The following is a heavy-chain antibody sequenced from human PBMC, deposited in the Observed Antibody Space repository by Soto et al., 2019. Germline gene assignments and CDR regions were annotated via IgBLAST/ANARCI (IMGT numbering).Heavy chain of an antibody. CDR3: ARELGYYDFWSGSWFDP. D-gene: IGHD3-3*01. CDR1: GGSISSGDYY. V-gene: IGHV4-30-4*01. Sequence: SETLSLTCTVSGGSISSGDYYWSWIRQPPGKGLEWIGYIYYSGSTYSNPSLKSRVTISVDTSKNQFSLKLSSVTAADTAVYYCARELGYYDFWSGSWFDPWGQGTLVTVSS. J-gene: IGHJ5*02. CDR2: IYYSGST.